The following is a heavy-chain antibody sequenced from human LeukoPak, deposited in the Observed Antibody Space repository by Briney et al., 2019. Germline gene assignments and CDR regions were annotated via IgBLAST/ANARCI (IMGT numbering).Heavy chain of an antibody. CDR1: GGSIRIYY. D-gene: IGHD1-26*01. Sequence: SETLSLTCAVSGGSIRIYYWNWVPQPPGKGREWIGYMYYSGSPNCTPSLKSRVTISGDTSNNQSSLKLNSVPAADTVVYYCGGGGPSSQFDYWGQGTLVTVSS. CDR2: MYYSGSP. CDR3: GGGGPSSQFDY. V-gene: IGHV4-59*01. J-gene: IGHJ4*02.